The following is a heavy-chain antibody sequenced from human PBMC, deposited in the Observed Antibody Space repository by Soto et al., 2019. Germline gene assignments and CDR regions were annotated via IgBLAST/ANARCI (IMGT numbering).Heavy chain of an antibody. CDR3: ARAIGATRAYDY. V-gene: IGHV3-23*01. CDR2: ISDSGAST. CDR1: GLTFSTYA. Sequence: GVSLRLSCAAAGLTFSTYAVSWVRQATGKGLEWVSAISDSGASTYYTDSVRGRFTISRDNSRNTVYLQMNSLRTEDTAVYYCARAIGATRAYDYWGQGALVTV. D-gene: IGHD1-26*01. J-gene: IGHJ4*02.